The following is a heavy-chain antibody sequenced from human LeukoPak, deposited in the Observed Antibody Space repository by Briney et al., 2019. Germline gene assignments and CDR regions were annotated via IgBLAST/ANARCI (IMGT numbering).Heavy chain of an antibody. Sequence: ASVKVSCKASGYTFTGYYMHWVRQAPGQGLEWMGWINPNSGGTNYAQKFQGRVTMTRDTSISTAYMELSRLRSDDTAVYYCSRLGVTAAGLQREDIIDYWGQGTLVTVSS. J-gene: IGHJ4*02. CDR1: GYTFTGYY. V-gene: IGHV1-2*02. D-gene: IGHD6-13*01. CDR2: INPNSGGT. CDR3: SRLGVTAAGLQREDIIDY.